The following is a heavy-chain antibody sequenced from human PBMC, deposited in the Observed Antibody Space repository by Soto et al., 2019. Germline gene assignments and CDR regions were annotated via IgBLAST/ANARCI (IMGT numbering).Heavy chain of an antibody. CDR3: ARGCKGGSCYTYYWYFDL. CDR2: IIPIFGTA. J-gene: IGHJ2*01. V-gene: IGHV1-69*01. D-gene: IGHD2-15*01. Sequence: QVQLVQSGAEVKKPGSSVKVSCKASGGTFSSYAISWVRQAPGQGLEWMGGIIPIFGTANYAQKFQGRVTITADASTRTAYMELSSLRSEDTAVYYCARGCKGGSCYTYYWYFDLWGRGTLVTVSS. CDR1: GGTFSSYA.